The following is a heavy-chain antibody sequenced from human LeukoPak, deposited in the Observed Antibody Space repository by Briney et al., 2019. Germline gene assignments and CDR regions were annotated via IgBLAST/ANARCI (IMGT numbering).Heavy chain of an antibody. CDR3: AELGITMIGGV. Sequence: QPGGSLRLSCAASGFTFSSYWMSWVRQAPGKGLEWVSAISGSGGSTYYADSVKGRFTISRDNAKNSLYLQMNSLGAEDTAVYYCAELGITMIGGVWGKGTTVTISS. D-gene: IGHD3-10*02. CDR2: ISGSGGST. V-gene: IGHV3-23*01. J-gene: IGHJ6*04. CDR1: GFTFSSYW.